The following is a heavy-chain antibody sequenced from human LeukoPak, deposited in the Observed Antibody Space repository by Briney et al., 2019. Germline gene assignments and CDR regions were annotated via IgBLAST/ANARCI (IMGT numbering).Heavy chain of an antibody. CDR3: AKGDYYDSSGYYYRSHYYYGMDV. CDR2: ISGSGGST. D-gene: IGHD3-22*01. Sequence: GGSLRLSCAASGFTFSSYAMSWVRQAPGKGLEWVSAISGSGGSTYYADSVKGRFTISRDNSKNTLYLQMNSLRAEDTAVYYCAKGDYYDSSGYYYRSHYYYGMDVWGQGTTVTVSS. V-gene: IGHV3-23*01. J-gene: IGHJ6*02. CDR1: GFTFSSYA.